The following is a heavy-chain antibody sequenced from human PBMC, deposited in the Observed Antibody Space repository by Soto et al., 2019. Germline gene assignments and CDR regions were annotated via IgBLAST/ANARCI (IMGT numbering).Heavy chain of an antibody. Sequence: SETLSLTCTVAGGSISSYYWSWIRQPPGQGLEWTGYIYYSGSTNYNPSLKSRVTISVDTSKNQFSLKLSSVTAADTAVYYCARFGYVWGSYRYTDYYYGMGVWGQGTTVTVSS. J-gene: IGHJ6*02. CDR2: IYYSGST. V-gene: IGHV4-59*01. D-gene: IGHD3-16*02. CDR1: GGSISSYY. CDR3: ARFGYVWGSYRYTDYYYGMGV.